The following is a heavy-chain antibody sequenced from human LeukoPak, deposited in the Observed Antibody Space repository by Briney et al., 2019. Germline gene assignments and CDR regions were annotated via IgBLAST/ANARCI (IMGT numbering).Heavy chain of an antibody. CDR3: AKDLGPIAAAEGYFDY. CDR1: GFTFDDYA. J-gene: IGHJ4*02. D-gene: IGHD6-13*01. CDR2: ISWNSGSI. V-gene: IGHV3-9*01. Sequence: PGGSLRLSCAASGFTFDDYAMHWVRQAPGKGLEWVSGISWNSGSIGYADSVKGRFTISRDNAKNSLYLQMNSLRAEDTALYYCAKDLGPIAAAEGYFDYWGQGTLVTVSS.